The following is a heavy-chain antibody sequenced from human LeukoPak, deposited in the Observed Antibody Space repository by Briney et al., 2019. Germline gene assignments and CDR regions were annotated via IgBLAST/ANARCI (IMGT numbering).Heavy chain of an antibody. CDR2: INHSGGT. CDR3: ARGRKIVVVPAATYWYFDL. D-gene: IGHD2-2*01. Sequence: PSETLSLTCAVYGGSFSGYYWSWIRQPPGKGLEWIGEINHSGGTNYNPSLKSRVTISVDTSKNQFSLKLSSVTAADTAVYYCARGRKIVVVPAATYWYFDLWGRGTLVTVSS. J-gene: IGHJ2*01. CDR1: GGSFSGYY. V-gene: IGHV4-34*01.